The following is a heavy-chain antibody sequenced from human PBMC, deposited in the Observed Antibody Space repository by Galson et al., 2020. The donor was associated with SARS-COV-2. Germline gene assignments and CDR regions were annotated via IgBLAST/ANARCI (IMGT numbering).Heavy chain of an antibody. CDR2: IYYSSST. V-gene: IGHV4-39*07. D-gene: IGHD2-15*01. J-gene: IGHJ4*02. Sequence: SETLSLTCIVSGASISSSNYYWGWIRQPPGKGLEWIGSIYYSSSTYSNPSLESRVTISLDTSKNQFSLKLSSVTAADTAVYHCARGGIHCNGGNCYRSFFDYWGQGTRVTVSS. CDR3: ARGGIHCNGGNCYRSFFDY. CDR1: GASISSSNYY.